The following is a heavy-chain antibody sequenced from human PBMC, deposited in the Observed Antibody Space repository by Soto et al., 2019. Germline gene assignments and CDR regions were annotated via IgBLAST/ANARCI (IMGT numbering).Heavy chain of an antibody. CDR3: ARDAYCGGDCYSGHYYYYYGMDV. D-gene: IGHD2-21*02. CDR1: GYTFTSYG. CDR2: ISAYNGNT. V-gene: IGHV1-18*01. Sequence: ASVKVSCKASGYTFTSYGISWVRQAPGQGLEWMGWISAYNGNTNYAQKLQGRVTMTTDTSTSTAYMELRSLRSDETAVYYCARDAYCGGDCYSGHYYYYYGMDVWGQGTTVTVSS. J-gene: IGHJ6*02.